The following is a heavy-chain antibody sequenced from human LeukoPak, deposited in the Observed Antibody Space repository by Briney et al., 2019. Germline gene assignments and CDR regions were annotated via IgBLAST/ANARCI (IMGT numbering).Heavy chain of an antibody. CDR3: ARDHAYAFDI. V-gene: IGHV3-48*01. CDR1: GLTFRTYA. Sequence: GGSLXLSCAASGLTFRTYAMSWVRQAPGKGVEGVSYMGSGIYYSDSVKGRWTISKDKAKNSVYLELKSLRAEDTAVYYCARDHAYAFDIWGQGTLVTVSS. D-gene: IGHD2-2*01. J-gene: IGHJ3*02. CDR2: MGSGI.